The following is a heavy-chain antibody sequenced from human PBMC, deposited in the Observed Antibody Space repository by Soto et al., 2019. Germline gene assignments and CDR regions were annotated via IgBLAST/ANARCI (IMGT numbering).Heavy chain of an antibody. CDR3: ARDELYHYGSGSYLSSYGMDV. CDR1: GFTFSSYW. D-gene: IGHD3-10*01. V-gene: IGHV3-74*01. J-gene: IGHJ6*02. CDR2: INSDGSST. Sequence: EVQLVESGGGLVQPGGSLRLSCAASGFTFSSYWMHWVRQAPGKGLVWVSRINSDGSSTSYADSVKGRFTISGDNAKNTLYLQRNSLRAEDTAVYYCARDELYHYGSGSYLSSYGMDVWGQGTTVTASS.